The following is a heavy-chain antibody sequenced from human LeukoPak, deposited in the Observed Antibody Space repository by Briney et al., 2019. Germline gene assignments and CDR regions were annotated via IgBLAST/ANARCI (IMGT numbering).Heavy chain of an antibody. CDR1: GGSISSYY. V-gene: IGHV4-59*01. J-gene: IGHJ6*03. CDR2: IYYSGST. Sequence: SETLSLTCTVSGGSISSYYWSWIRQPPGKGLEWIGYIYYSGSTNYNPSLKSRVTISVDSSKNQFSLRLSSVTAADTAVYYCARTTEGGYTYDFFYYYYMDVWGKGTTVTISS. D-gene: IGHD5-18*01. CDR3: ARTTEGGYTYDFFYYYYMDV.